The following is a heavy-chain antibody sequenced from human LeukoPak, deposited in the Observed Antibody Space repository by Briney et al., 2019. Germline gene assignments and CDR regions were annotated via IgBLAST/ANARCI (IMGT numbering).Heavy chain of an antibody. D-gene: IGHD2-15*01. CDR2: IYTSDYNTGST. Sequence: SETLSLTCTVSGRSISTYYWSWIRQPAGKGLEWIGRIYTSDYNTGSTHYNPSLKSRVSMSIDTSKNQFSLKLGSVTAADTAVYYCARDSGCCSGGTCYQYYYMDVWGKGTTVTVSS. J-gene: IGHJ6*03. CDR1: GRSISTYY. V-gene: IGHV4-4*07. CDR3: ARDSGCCSGGTCYQYYYMDV.